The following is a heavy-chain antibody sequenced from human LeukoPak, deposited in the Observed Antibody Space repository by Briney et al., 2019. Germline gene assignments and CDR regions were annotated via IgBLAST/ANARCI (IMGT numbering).Heavy chain of an antibody. J-gene: IGHJ4*02. CDR1: GASITSTNW. CDR3: AREGDYYGSGPTDY. D-gene: IGHD3-10*01. V-gene: IGHV4-4*02. Sequence: SETLSLTCAVSGASITSTNWWSWVRQPPGKGLEWIREVYHSGYANYNPSLKGRVTMSVDKSKNQFSLNLTSVTAADTAVYYRAREGDYYGSGPTDYWGQGTLVTVSS. CDR2: VYHSGYA.